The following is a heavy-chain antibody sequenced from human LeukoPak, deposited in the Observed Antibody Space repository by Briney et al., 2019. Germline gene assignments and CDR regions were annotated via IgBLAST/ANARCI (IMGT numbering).Heavy chain of an antibody. CDR3: ARDMSSSGWYDHGGMDV. D-gene: IGHD6-19*01. CDR1: GFTFSSYS. V-gene: IGHV3-48*01. Sequence: PGGSLRLSCAASGFTFSSYSMNWVRQAPGKGLEWVSYISSSSSTIYYADSVKGRFTISRDNAKNSLYLQMNSLRAEDTAVYYCARDMSSSGWYDHGGMDVWGQGTTVTVSS. CDR2: ISSSSSTI. J-gene: IGHJ6*02.